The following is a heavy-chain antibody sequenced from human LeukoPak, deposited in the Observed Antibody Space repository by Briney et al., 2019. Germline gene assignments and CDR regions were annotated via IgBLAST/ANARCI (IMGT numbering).Heavy chain of an antibody. Sequence: ASVKVPCKASGYTFTGYYMHWVRQAPGQGLEWMGWINPNSGGTNYAQKFQGRVTMTRDTSISTAYMGLSRLRSDDTAVYYCARVRVATSHYYYGMDVWGQGTTVTVSS. CDR3: ARVRVATSHYYYGMDV. V-gene: IGHV1-2*02. J-gene: IGHJ6*02. CDR2: INPNSGGT. CDR1: GYTFTGYY. D-gene: IGHD5-12*01.